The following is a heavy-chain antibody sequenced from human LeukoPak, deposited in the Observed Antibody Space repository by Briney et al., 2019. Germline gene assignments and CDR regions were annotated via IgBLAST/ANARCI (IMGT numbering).Heavy chain of an antibody. CDR1: GYSFTSYW. V-gene: IGHV5-51*01. CDR2: IYPGDSDT. J-gene: IGHJ4*02. Sequence: GESLKISCKGSGYSFTSYWIGWVRQMPGKGLEWMGIIYPGDSDTRYSPSFQGQVTILADKSISTAYLQWSSLKASDTAVYYCARRISYYYDSSGYYFDYWGQGTLVTVSS. D-gene: IGHD3-22*01. CDR3: ARRISYYYDSSGYYFDY.